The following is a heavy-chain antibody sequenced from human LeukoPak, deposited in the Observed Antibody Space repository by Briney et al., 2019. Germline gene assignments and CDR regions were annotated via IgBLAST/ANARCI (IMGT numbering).Heavy chain of an antibody. Sequence: GGSLRLSCAASGFTFDDYAMHWVQQAPGKGLEGFSGISWNSGSIGYADSVKGRFTISRDNAKNSLYLQMNSLRAEDTALYYCAKGYCSSISCLVDYWGQGTLVTVSS. CDR3: AKGYCSSISCLVDY. V-gene: IGHV3-9*01. CDR1: GFTFDDYA. D-gene: IGHD2-2*01. CDR2: ISWNSGSI. J-gene: IGHJ4*02.